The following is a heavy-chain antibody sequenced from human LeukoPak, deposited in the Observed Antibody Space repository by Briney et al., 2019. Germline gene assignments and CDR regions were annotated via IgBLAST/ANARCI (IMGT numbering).Heavy chain of an antibody. CDR3: ANNSRGNQTPYYYDSSVDY. J-gene: IGHJ4*02. D-gene: IGHD3-22*01. CDR2: ISGDGGNT. V-gene: IGHV3-43*02. Sequence: GGSLRLSCAASGFTFCEYVMHCVRHAPGKGREGVAHISGDGGNTYYVDSVKGRFTISRDNSKNSLYLQMNRLRTEDTALYYCANNSRGNQTPYYYDSSVDYWGQGTLVTVSS. CDR1: GFTFCEYV.